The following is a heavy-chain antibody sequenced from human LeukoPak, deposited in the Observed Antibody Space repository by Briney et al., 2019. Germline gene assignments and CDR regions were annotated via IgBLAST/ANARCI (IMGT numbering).Heavy chain of an antibody. Sequence: GSLRLSCAASGFTFDTYAMSWVRQAPGKGLEWVSAISGSGGSTYYADSVKGRFTISRDNSKNTLYLQMNSLRAEDTAVYYCAKEIAAAPLNWFDPWGQGTLVTVSS. CDR3: AKEIAAAPLNWFDP. CDR1: GFTFDTYA. V-gene: IGHV3-23*01. CDR2: ISGSGGST. D-gene: IGHD6-13*01. J-gene: IGHJ5*02.